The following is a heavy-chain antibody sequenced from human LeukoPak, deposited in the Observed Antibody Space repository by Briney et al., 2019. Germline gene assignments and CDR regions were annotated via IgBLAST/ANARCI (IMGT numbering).Heavy chain of an antibody. Sequence: SETLSLTCTVSGGSISSGGYYWSWIRQHPGKGLEWIGYIYYSGSTYYNPSLKSRVTISVDTSKNQFSLKLSSVTAADTAVHYCARDGITRIDYWGQGTLVTVSS. CDR3: ARDGITRIDY. J-gene: IGHJ4*02. V-gene: IGHV4-31*03. D-gene: IGHD1-7*01. CDR1: GGSISSGGYY. CDR2: IYYSGST.